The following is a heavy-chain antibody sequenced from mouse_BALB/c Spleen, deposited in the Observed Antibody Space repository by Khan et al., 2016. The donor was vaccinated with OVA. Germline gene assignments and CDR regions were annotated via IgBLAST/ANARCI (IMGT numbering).Heavy chain of an antibody. V-gene: IGHV2-6-5*01. Sequence: QVQLQQSGPGLVAPSQSLSITCTVSGFSLTDYAVSWIRQPPGKGLEWLGVIWVSGSKYYNSVLKPRLSISKDNSKSQVFLKMNSLQTYDTAMYFCARDPPYYSMDYWGQGTSVTVSS. J-gene: IGHJ4*01. CDR2: IWVSGSK. CDR3: ARDPPYYSMDY. CDR1: GFSLTDYA.